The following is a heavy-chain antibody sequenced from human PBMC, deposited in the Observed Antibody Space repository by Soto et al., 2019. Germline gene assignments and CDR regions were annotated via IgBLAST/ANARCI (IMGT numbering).Heavy chain of an antibody. J-gene: IGHJ3*02. D-gene: IGHD1-26*01. CDR2: IYYSGSS. CDR3: PRPYSGSYWGAFDI. V-gene: IGHV4-59*01. CDR1: GGSISSYY. Sequence: SETLSLTCTVSGGSISSYYWSWIRQPPGKGLEWIGYIYYSGSSNYNPSLKSRVTMSLDTSKNQFSLKLSSVTAADTAVYYCPRPYSGSYWGAFDIWGQGTMVTVSS.